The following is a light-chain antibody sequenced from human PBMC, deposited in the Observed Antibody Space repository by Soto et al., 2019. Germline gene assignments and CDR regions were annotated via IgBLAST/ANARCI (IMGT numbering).Light chain of an antibody. J-gene: IGLJ3*02. CDR3: AAWDDSLLWV. Sequence: QPVLTQPPSASGTPGQRVTISCSGSNSNIGSNTVNWYRQLPGTAPKLLIYANNQRPSGVPDRFSGSKSGTSASLAISGLQSEDEADYYCAAWDDSLLWVFGGGTKLTVL. V-gene: IGLV1-44*01. CDR1: NSNIGSNT. CDR2: ANN.